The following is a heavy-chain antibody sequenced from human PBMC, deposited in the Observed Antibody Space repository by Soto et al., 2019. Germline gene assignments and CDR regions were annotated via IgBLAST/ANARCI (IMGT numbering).Heavy chain of an antibody. J-gene: IGHJ6*02. CDR3: AKYTYTSRYSFFGMDA. Sequence: GGSLRLSCTTSGFTFSDYAICWFRQALGKGLEWVGVIRNKAYGVTTDYAASVKGRFVISRDDSKSTAYLQMNSVTTEDTAVYFCAKYTYTSRYSFFGMDAWGHGTTVTVSS. CDR2: IRNKAYGVTT. CDR1: GFTFSDYA. D-gene: IGHD2-2*02. V-gene: IGHV3-49*03.